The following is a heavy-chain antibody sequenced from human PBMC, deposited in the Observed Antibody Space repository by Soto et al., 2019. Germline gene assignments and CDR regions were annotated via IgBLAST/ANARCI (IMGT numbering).Heavy chain of an antibody. CDR2: IAVGSGNT. CDR3: AAGTYYDCWSGYPKVFDY. D-gene: IGHD3-3*01. CDR1: GFTFTSSA. J-gene: IGHJ4*02. V-gene: IGHV1-58*01. Sequence: SVKVSCKASGFTFTSSAVQWVRQARGQRLEWRGWIAVGSGNTNYAQKFQERVTSTRDMSTRTAYMELSSLRSEDTAVYYCAAGTYYDCWSGYPKVFDYWGQGTLVTVSA.